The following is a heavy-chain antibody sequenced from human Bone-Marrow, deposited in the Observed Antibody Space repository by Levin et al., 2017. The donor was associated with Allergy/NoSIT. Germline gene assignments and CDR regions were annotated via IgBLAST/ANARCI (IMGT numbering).Heavy chain of an antibody. CDR1: GFIFSTYS. V-gene: IGHV3-21*01. CDR3: ARYGFKAGYCTRPSCRDGFDI. D-gene: IGHD2-2*01. CDR2: ISSSSSYT. J-gene: IGHJ3*02. Sequence: GGSLRLSCTGAGFIFSTYSMNWVRQAPGKGLEWVSSISSSSSYTYYADSVEGRFTISRDNSKNTLYLEMNSLRAEDTAVYYCARYGFKAGYCTRPSCRDGFDIWGQGTLVTVSS.